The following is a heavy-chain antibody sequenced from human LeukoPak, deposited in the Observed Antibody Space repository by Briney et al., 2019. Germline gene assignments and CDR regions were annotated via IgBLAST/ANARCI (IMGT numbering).Heavy chain of an antibody. CDR2: ISYDGSKK. V-gene: IGHV3-30-3*01. CDR1: GFTFSSYA. Sequence: GGSLRLSCAASGFTFSSYAVHWVRQAPGKGLEWVAVISYDGSKKYYADSVKGRFTISRDNSRNTLYLQMNSLRGEDTAVYYCARDGYDSSGYRVGADYYYGMDVWGQGTTVTVSS. D-gene: IGHD3-22*01. CDR3: ARDGYDSSGYRVGADYYYGMDV. J-gene: IGHJ6*02.